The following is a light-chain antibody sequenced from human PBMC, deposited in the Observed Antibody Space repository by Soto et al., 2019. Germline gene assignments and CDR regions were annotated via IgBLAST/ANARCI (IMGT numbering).Light chain of an antibody. V-gene: IGKV1-5*01. Sequence: DIQMTQSPSTLSASVGDRVTITCRASQSINNWLAWYQQKPGNAPKLLIYDASSLESGVPSRFSGSGSGTEFTLTISSLQPDDFATYYCQQYNSYWGFGQGTKVEIK. CDR1: QSINNW. J-gene: IGKJ1*01. CDR3: QQYNSYWG. CDR2: DAS.